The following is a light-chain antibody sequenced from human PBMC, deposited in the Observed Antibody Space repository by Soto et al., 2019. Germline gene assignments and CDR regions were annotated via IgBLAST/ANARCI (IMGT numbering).Light chain of an antibody. CDR3: QHYDGSPRT. V-gene: IGKV3-20*01. CDR1: QSVRRNY. Sequence: ETVLTQSPGTVSLYPGESATLSCTTSQSVRRNYLAWYQQKPGQAPRLVVYGVFNRATGIPDRFSGSGSGKDFTLTISGLEPEDSAVYYCQHYDGSPRTFCQGTKLEI. J-gene: IGKJ2*01. CDR2: GVF.